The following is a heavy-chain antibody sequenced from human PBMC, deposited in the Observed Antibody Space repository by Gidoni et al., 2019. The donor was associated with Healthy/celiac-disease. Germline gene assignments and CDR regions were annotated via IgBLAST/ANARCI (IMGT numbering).Heavy chain of an antibody. CDR3: AAVGAPGLDY. Sequence: QVQLQQLGAGRLKPSETLSLTCAVYGGSFSGYYWSWIRQPPGKGLEGLGEINHRGSTNYNPSLKSRVTISVDTSKNQFSLKLSAVTAADTAGYYCAAVGAPGLDYWGQGTLVTVSS. J-gene: IGHJ4*02. V-gene: IGHV4-34*01. CDR1: GGSFSGYY. CDR2: INHRGST. D-gene: IGHD1-26*01.